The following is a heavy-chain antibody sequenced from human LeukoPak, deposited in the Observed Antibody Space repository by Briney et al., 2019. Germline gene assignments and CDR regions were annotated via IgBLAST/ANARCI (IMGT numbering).Heavy chain of an antibody. J-gene: IGHJ4*02. CDR1: GGSFSGYY. V-gene: IGHV4-34*01. CDR2: INHSGST. D-gene: IGHD3-10*01. CDR3: ARVDGRYGFGELFY. Sequence: SETLSLTCAVYGGSFSGYYWSWIRQPPGKGLEWIGEINHSGSTNYNPSLKSRVTISVDTSKNQFSLKLSSVTAADTAVYYCARVDGRYGFGELFYWGQGTLVTVSS.